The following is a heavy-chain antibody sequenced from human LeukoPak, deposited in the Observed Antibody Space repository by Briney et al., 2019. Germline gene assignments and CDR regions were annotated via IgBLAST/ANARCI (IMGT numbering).Heavy chain of an antibody. V-gene: IGHV3-48*03. CDR1: GFTFSSYE. Sequence: GGSLRLSCAAFGFTFSSYEMNWVRQAPGKGLEWVSYISSSGGTIYYADSVKGRFTISRDNAKSSLYLQMNSLRAEDTAVYYCARPTAVGATPRAFDIWGQGTMVIVSS. D-gene: IGHD1-26*01. CDR3: ARPTAVGATPRAFDI. CDR2: ISSSGGTI. J-gene: IGHJ3*02.